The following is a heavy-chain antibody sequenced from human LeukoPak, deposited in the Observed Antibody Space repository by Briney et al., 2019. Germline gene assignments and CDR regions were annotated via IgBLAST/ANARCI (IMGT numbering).Heavy chain of an antibody. CDR2: INPGGGNT. J-gene: IGHJ4*02. CDR3: ARDKYWGPSDPFDY. CDR1: GYTFSNYY. D-gene: IGHD3-16*01. Sequence: ASVKVSCKASGYTFSNYYIHWVRQAPGQGLEWMGIINPGGGNTNYAQKFQGRVTMTRDTSTSTVYMELSSLRYEDTALYYCARDKYWGPSDPFDYWGQGTLVTVSS. V-gene: IGHV1-46*01.